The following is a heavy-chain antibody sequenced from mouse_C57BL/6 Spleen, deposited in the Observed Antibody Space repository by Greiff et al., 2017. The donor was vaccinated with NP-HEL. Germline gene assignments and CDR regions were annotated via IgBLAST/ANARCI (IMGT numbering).Heavy chain of an antibody. D-gene: IGHD2-1*01. V-gene: IGHV5-9-1*02. CDR1: GFTFSSYA. J-gene: IGHJ3*01. CDR2: ISSGGDYI. CDR3: TRAGNYEGFAY. Sequence: EVQLQESGEGLVKPGGSLKLSCAASGFTFSSYAMSWVRQTPEKRLEWVAYISSGGDYIYYADTVKGRFTISRDNARNTLYLQMSSLKSEDTAMYYCTRAGNYEGFAYWGQGTLVTVSA.